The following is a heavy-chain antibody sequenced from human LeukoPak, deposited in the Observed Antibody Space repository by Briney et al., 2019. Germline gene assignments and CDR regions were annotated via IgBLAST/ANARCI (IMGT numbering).Heavy chain of an antibody. D-gene: IGHD6-19*01. CDR3: AKDFKSSGWYVLPYFDY. V-gene: IGHV3-33*06. J-gene: IGHJ4*02. CDR1: GFTFSSYG. CDR2: IWYDGSNK. Sequence: PGRSLRLSCTASGFTFSSYGMHWVRQAPGKGLEWVAVIWYDGSNKDYADSVKGRFTISRDNSKNALYLQMSSLRAEDTAVYYCAKDFKSSGWYVLPYFDYWGQGTLVTVSS.